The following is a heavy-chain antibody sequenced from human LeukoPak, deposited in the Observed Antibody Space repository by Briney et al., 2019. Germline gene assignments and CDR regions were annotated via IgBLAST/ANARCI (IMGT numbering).Heavy chain of an antibody. CDR3: AKDRVVVAGKRGEYFDY. Sequence: GGSLRLSCAASGFTFSSFAMTWVRQAPGKGLEWVSRLSGSGGSTYYADSVKGRFTISRDTSKNTLYLQMNSLRAEDTAVYYCAKDRVVVAGKRGEYFDYWGQGTLVTVSS. CDR2: LSGSGGST. D-gene: IGHD6-19*01. V-gene: IGHV3-23*01. CDR1: GFTFSSFA. J-gene: IGHJ4*02.